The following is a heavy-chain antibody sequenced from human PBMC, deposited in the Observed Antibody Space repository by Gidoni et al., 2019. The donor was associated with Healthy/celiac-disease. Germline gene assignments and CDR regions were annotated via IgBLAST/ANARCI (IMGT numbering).Heavy chain of an antibody. CDR1: GFTFSSYS. CDR2: ISISSSYI. J-gene: IGHJ3*02. Sequence: EVQLVESGGGLVKPGGSLRLSCAASGFTFSSYSMNWVRQAPGKGLEWVSSISISSSYIYYADSVKGRFTISRDNAKNSLYLQMNSLRAEDTAVYYCARGGGRYCSGGSCGFDIWPQGTMVTVSS. V-gene: IGHV3-21*01. D-gene: IGHD2-15*01. CDR3: ARGGGRYCSGGSCGFDI.